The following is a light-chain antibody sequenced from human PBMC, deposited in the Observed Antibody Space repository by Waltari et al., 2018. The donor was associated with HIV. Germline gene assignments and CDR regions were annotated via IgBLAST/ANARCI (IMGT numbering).Light chain of an antibody. CDR3: SSYTRSTTLDGV. Sequence: HSALTQPASVSGSPGQSISISCSGTGSDIGVYDFVSWYQQHPGRPPNLLISASTNRPSDVSDRFSASKSGTTASLTITGLQDEDEADYYCSSYTRSTTLDGVFGTGTKVTVL. CDR1: GSDIGVYDF. J-gene: IGLJ1*01. CDR2: AST. V-gene: IGLV2-14*03.